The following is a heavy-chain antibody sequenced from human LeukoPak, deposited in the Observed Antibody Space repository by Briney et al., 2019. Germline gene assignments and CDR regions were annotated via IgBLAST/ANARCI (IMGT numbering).Heavy chain of an antibody. CDR2: IYTSGST. V-gene: IGHV4-4*07. D-gene: IGHD6-19*01. Sequence: SETVSLTCTVSGGSISTYYWSWIRRPAGKGLEWIGLIYTSGSTNYNPSLKSRVTMSVDTSKNQFSLKLTSVTAADTAIYYCARAYGSSPNFDYWGQGTLVTVSS. CDR1: GGSISTYY. CDR3: ARAYGSSPNFDY. J-gene: IGHJ4*02.